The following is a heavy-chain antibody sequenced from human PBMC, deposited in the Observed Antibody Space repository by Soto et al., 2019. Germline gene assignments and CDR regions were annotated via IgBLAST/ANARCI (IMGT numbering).Heavy chain of an antibody. CDR1: GYTLTELS. CDR2: FDPEDGET. J-gene: IGHJ4*02. CDR3: ATLPSYSSGWCSVYFDY. V-gene: IGHV1-24*01. Sequence: ASVKVSCKVSGYTLTELSMHWVRQAPGKGLEWMGGFDPEDGETIYAQKFQGRVTMTEDTSTDTAYMELSSLRSEDTAVYYCATLPSYSSGWCSVYFDYWGQGTLVTVSS. D-gene: IGHD6-19*01.